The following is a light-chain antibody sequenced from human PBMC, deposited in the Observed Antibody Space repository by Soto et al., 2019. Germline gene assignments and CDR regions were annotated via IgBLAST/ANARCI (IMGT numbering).Light chain of an antibody. V-gene: IGKV1D-12*01. CDR2: GAS. J-gene: IGKJ4*01. CDR1: QGIRSW. CDR3: QQANSFPLT. Sequence: DIQMTQSPSSVSASVGDRVTITCRASQGIRSWLAWYQQKPGRAPKLPISGASSLQSGVPPRFSGSGSGTDFTLTISSLQPEDFAIYYCQQANSFPLTFGGGTKVDIK.